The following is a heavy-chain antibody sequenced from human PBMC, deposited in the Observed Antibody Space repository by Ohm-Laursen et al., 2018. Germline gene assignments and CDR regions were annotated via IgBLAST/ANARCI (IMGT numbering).Heavy chain of an antibody. J-gene: IGHJ5*02. D-gene: IGHD2/OR15-2a*01. V-gene: IGHV3-23*01. Sequence: SLRLSCAASGITFSSCSMSWVRQAPGKGLEWVSVISGDSGTTGYADSVKGRFTISRDNSKNTLFLQMNSLRAEDTAVYYCASFYGKGWFDPWGQGTLVTVSS. CDR1: GITFSSCS. CDR3: ASFYGKGWFDP. CDR2: ISGDSGTT.